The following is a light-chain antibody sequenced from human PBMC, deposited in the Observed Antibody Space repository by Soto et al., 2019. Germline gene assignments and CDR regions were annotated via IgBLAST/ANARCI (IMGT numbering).Light chain of an antibody. CDR3: QQYNNWPRT. J-gene: IGKJ1*01. V-gene: IGKV3-15*01. CDR2: GAS. CDR1: QSVSSS. Sequence: EIVMTQSPATLSVSPGERATLSCRASQSVSSSLAWYQQKPGQAPRLLIYGASTRATGIPARFSGSGSGTEFTLTISSLQSEDFAVSYCQQYNNWPRTFGQGTKV.